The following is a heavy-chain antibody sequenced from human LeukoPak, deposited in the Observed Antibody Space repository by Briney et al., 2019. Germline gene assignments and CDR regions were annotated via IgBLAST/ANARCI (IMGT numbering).Heavy chain of an antibody. D-gene: IGHD1-26*01. Sequence: GASVKVSCRXSGYTFTSYDINWVRQATGQGLEWMGWMNPNSGNTGYPQKFQGRVTMTRNTSISTAYMELSSLRSEDTAVYYCARVPSRRNSRPRGNYYYMDVWGKGTTVTVSS. J-gene: IGHJ6*03. CDR1: GYTFTSYD. CDR2: MNPNSGNT. CDR3: ARVPSRRNSRPRGNYYYMDV. V-gene: IGHV1-8*01.